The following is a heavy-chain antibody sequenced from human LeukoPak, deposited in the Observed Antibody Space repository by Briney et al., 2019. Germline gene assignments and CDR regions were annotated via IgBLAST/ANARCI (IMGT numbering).Heavy chain of an antibody. D-gene: IGHD5-18*01. V-gene: IGHV3-23*01. J-gene: IGHJ4*02. Sequence: GGSLRLSCAASGFTFSRDDINWVRQAPGKGLEWVSGISGSGDRTYYADSAKGRFTISRENSKNTLYLQMNSLRAGDTAVYYCAKVPWGDTSSMVYWGQGTLVSVSS. CDR2: ISGSGDRT. CDR3: AKVPWGDTSSMVY. CDR1: GFTFSRDD.